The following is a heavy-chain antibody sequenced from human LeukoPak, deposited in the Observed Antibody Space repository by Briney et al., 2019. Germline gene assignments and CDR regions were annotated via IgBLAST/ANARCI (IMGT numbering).Heavy chain of an antibody. CDR1: GFTFNSSP. CDR3: ASHSGSYSH. D-gene: IGHD1-26*01. CDR2: ISFDGSNK. V-gene: IGHV3-30*14. J-gene: IGHJ4*02. Sequence: GRSLRLPCTASGFTFNSSPMHWVRRAPGKGLEWVAVISFDGSNKFYADSVKGRFIISRDNSKNTLYLQMNSLRAEDTAVYYCASHSGSYSHWGQGTLVTVSS.